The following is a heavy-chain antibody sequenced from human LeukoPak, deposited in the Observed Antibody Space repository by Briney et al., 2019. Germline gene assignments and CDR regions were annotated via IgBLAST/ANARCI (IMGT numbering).Heavy chain of an antibody. Sequence: SQTLSLTCTVSGGSISSGGYYWSWIRQHPGKGLEWIGYIYYSGSTYYNPSLKSRVTISVDTSKNQFSLKLSSVTASDTAVYYCARDRAYYDTPVGAFDIWGQGTMVTVSS. CDR3: ARDRAYYDTPVGAFDI. CDR1: GGSISSGGYY. V-gene: IGHV4-31*03. D-gene: IGHD3-22*01. J-gene: IGHJ3*02. CDR2: IYYSGST.